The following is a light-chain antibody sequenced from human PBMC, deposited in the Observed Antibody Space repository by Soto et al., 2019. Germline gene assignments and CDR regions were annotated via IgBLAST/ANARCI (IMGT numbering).Light chain of an antibody. CDR1: QSVLYSSNNKNY. Sequence: DIVMTQSPDSLAVSLGERATINCKSSQSVLYSSNNKNYLAWYQQRPGQPPKLLIYWAPTRESGVPDRFSGSGSGTDFTLTITSLQAEDVAVYYCQQYHSTPLTFGGGTKVEIK. CDR3: QQYHSTPLT. V-gene: IGKV4-1*01. J-gene: IGKJ4*01. CDR2: WAP.